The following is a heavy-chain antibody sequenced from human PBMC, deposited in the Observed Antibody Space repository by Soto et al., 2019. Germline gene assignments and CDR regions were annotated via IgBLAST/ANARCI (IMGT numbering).Heavy chain of an antibody. D-gene: IGHD3-22*01. CDR3: ARGRYYYDSRGFDP. J-gene: IGHJ5*02. Sequence: PSETLSLTCTVSGVSISSGGYYWSWIRQHPGKGLEWIGYIDYSGSTYYNPSLKSRVTISIDTPKKQFSLKLSSVTAADTAVYYCARGRYYYDSRGFDPWGQGTLVTVSS. CDR2: IDYSGST. CDR1: GVSISSGGYY. V-gene: IGHV4-31*03.